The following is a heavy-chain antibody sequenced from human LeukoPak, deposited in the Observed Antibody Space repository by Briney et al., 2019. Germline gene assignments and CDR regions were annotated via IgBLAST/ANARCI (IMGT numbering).Heavy chain of an antibody. CDR1: EFTFTNYG. D-gene: IGHD4-11*01. V-gene: IGHV3-30-3*01. J-gene: IGHJ4*02. CDR3: ARDPTFDY. Sequence: GGSLRLSCTASEFTFTNYGMHWVRQAPGKGLEWVAVISNDGTDKYYADSVKGRFTISRDNSKNTLYLQMNSLRAEDTAVYYCARDPTFDYWGQGTLVTVSS. CDR2: ISNDGTDK.